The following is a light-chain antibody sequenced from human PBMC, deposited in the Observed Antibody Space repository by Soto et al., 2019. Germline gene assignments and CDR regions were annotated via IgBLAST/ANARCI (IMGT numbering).Light chain of an antibody. CDR1: SSDVGSDYL. J-gene: IGLJ3*02. Sequence: QAVVTQPASVSGSPGQSITISCTGTSSDVGSDYLVSWYQQHPGTAPKLIIYEGTKRPSGVSDRFSGSRSGNTASLTISGLQTEDEGDYFCCSYGDFRTSWVFGGGTKLTVL. V-gene: IGLV2-23*01. CDR2: EGT. CDR3: CSYGDFRTSWV.